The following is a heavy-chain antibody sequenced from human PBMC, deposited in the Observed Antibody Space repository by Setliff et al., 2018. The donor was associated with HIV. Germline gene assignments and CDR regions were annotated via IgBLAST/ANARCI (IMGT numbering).Heavy chain of an antibody. D-gene: IGHD6-6*01. CDR2: IYYSGST. J-gene: IGHJ4*02. V-gene: IGHV4-39*07. CDR1: GGSISSSSYY. Sequence: SETLSLTCTVSGGSISSSSYYWGWIRQPPGKGLEWIGSIYYSGSTYYNPSLKSRVTISVDTSKNQFSLKLSSVTAADTAVYYCARVSSRGIAARPPLFDYWGQGTLVTSPQ. CDR3: ARVSSRGIAARPPLFDY.